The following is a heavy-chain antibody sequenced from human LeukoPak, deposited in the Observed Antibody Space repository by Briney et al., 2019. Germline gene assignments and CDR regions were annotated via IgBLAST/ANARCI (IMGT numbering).Heavy chain of an antibody. CDR2: IYYSGST. Sequence: IPSETLSLTCTVSGGSISSGGYYWSWIRQHPGKGLEWIGYIYYSGSTYYNPSLKSRVTISVDTSKNQFSLKLTSVTAADTAVYSCARDFLYSSSSQWGQGTLVTVSS. V-gene: IGHV4-31*03. CDR3: ARDFLYSSSSQ. D-gene: IGHD6-6*01. J-gene: IGHJ4*02. CDR1: GGSISSGGYY.